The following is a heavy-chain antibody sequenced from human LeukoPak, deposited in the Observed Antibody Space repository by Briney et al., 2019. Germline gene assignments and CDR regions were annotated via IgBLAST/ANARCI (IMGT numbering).Heavy chain of an antibody. D-gene: IGHD2-21*01. Sequence: GGSLRLSCAASGFSFSDYSMHWVRQAPGKGLEWGAFISYEGHYKYYADSVNGRFTISRDNSKNTLYLQMSSLRPEDTAVYFCARDQQVGRNYSSLAYWGQGTLVTASS. CDR1: GFSFSDYS. J-gene: IGHJ4*02. CDR2: ISYEGHYK. CDR3: ARDQQVGRNYSSLAY. V-gene: IGHV3-30*04.